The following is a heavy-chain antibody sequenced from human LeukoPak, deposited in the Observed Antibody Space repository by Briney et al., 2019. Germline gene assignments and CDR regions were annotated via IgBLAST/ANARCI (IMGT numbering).Heavy chain of an antibody. CDR2: ISANTGKT. CDR1: GYTFATYG. J-gene: IGHJ4*02. Sequence: APVKASCKASGYTFATYGFCWVRQAPGHGLEWMGWISANTGKTDYAQKFQGRVTMTTDTSTSTAYMELRSLRPDDTAVYYCAKVAGDRMDYWGQGTLLTVSS. CDR3: AKVAGDRMDY. D-gene: IGHD6-13*01. V-gene: IGHV1-18*01.